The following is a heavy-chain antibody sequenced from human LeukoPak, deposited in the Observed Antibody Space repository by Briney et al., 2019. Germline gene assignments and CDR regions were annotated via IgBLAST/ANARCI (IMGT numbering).Heavy chain of an antibody. J-gene: IGHJ4*02. CDR1: GGTFSSYA. D-gene: IGHD4-17*01. Sequence: AASVKVSCKASGGTFSSYAISWVRQAPGQGLEWMGRIIPILGIANYAQKFQGRVTITADKSTSTAYMELSSLRSEDTAVYYCARGDYGDSYGDYWGQGTLVTVSP. CDR3: ARGDYGDSYGDY. V-gene: IGHV1-69*04. CDR2: IIPILGIA.